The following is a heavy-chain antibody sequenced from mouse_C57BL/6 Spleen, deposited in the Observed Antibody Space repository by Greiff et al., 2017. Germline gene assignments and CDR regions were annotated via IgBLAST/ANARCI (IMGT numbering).Heavy chain of an antibody. D-gene: IGHD1-1*01. CDR1: GYTFTSYW. CDR3: ARSRYYGSSYDGGPWFAY. J-gene: IGHJ3*01. CDR2: IYPGSGST. V-gene: IGHV1-55*01. Sequence: QVQLQQPGAELVKPGASVKMSCKASGYTFTSYWITWVKQRPGQGLEWIGDIYPGSGSTNYNEKFKSKATLTVDTSSSTAYMQLSSLTSEDSAVYYGARSRYYGSSYDGGPWFAYWGQGTLVTVSA.